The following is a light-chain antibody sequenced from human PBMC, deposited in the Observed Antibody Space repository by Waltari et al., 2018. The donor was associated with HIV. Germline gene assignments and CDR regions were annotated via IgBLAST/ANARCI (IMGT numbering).Light chain of an antibody. J-gene: IGLJ2*01. V-gene: IGLV2-18*02. Sequence: QSALTQPPSVSGSPGQTVTISCSGTSSDVGSYNRVSWYKQPPGTAPKVMIYEVMKRPSGVPDRFAWSKSGNTASLIISGLQAEDEADFYCSSYTSDSTWVFGGGTKLTVL. CDR1: SSDVGSYNR. CDR2: EVM. CDR3: SSYTSDSTWV.